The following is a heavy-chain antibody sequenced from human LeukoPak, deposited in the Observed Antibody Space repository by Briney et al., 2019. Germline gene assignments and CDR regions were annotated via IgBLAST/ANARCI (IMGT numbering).Heavy chain of an antibody. CDR1: GFTFSSYE. Sequence: GGSLRLSCTASGFTFSSYEMNWVRQAPGKGLTWISYISTSGSITDYADSVKGRFTISRDNAQNSLHLQMNSLRAEDTAIYYCARDLSCGGDCYSNDAFDIWGQGTMVTVSS. CDR2: ISTSGSIT. J-gene: IGHJ3*02. CDR3: ARDLSCGGDCYSNDAFDI. D-gene: IGHD2-21*02. V-gene: IGHV3-48*03.